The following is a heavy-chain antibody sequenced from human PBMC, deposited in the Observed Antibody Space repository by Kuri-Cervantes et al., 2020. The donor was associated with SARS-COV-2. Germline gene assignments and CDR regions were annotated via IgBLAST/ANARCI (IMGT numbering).Heavy chain of an antibody. CDR3: ARGAVAGTLYYYYYGMDV. V-gene: IGHV3-30-3*01. CDR2: ISYDGSNK. J-gene: IGHJ6*02. Sequence: GESLKIFCAASGFTFSSYAMHWVRQAPGKGLEWVAVISYDGSNKYYADSVKGRFTISRDNSKNTLYLQMNSLRAEDTAVYYCARGAVAGTLYYYYYGMDVWGQGTTVTVSS. CDR1: GFTFSSYA. D-gene: IGHD6-19*01.